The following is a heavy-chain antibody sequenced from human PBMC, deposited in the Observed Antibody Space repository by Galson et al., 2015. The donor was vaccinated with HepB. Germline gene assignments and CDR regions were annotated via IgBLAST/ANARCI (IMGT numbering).Heavy chain of an antibody. J-gene: IGHJ4*02. CDR2: ISYDGRTQ. D-gene: IGHD6-19*01. CDR3: ARDSGYVSGWYAGRGGFDY. V-gene: IGHV3-30*03. Sequence: SLRLSCAASGFTFSSYDMHWGRQAPGKGLEWVTVISYDGRTQNYADSVMGRFTISRDNSKDTVYLQMSSLRADDTAVYYCARDSGYVSGWYAGRGGFDYWGQGALVIVSS. CDR1: GFTFSSYD.